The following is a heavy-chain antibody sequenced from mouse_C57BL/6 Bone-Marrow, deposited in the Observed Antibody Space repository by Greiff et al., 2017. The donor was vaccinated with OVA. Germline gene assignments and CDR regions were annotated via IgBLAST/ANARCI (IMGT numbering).Heavy chain of an antibody. Sequence: EVKLQESGPGLVKPSQSLSLTCSVTGYSITSGYYWNWIRQFPGNKLEWMGYISYDGSNNYNPSLKNRISITRDTSKNQFFLKLNSVTTEDTATYYCASYYGSSYVEFAYWGQGTLVTVSA. CDR1: GYSITSGYY. CDR2: ISYDGSN. V-gene: IGHV3-6*01. D-gene: IGHD1-1*01. J-gene: IGHJ3*01. CDR3: ASYYGSSYVEFAY.